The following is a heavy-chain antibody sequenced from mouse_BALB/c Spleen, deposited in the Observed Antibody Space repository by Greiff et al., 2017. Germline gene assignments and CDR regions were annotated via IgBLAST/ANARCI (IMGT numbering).Heavy chain of an antibody. D-gene: IGHD2-1*01. CDR3: AGGNYFYAMDY. CDR1: GFNIKDTY. Sequence: EVQLQQSGAELVKPGASVKLSCTASGFNIKDTYMHWVKQRPEQGLEWIGRIDPANGNTKYDPKFQGKATITADTSSNTAYLQLSSLTSEDPAVYYCAGGNYFYAMDYWGQGTSVTVSS. CDR2: IDPANGNT. J-gene: IGHJ4*01. V-gene: IGHV14-3*02.